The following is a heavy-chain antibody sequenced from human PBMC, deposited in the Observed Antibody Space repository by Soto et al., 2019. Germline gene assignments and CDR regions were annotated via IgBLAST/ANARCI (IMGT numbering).Heavy chain of an antibody. CDR3: ARPQYSSGWYGY. CDR1: GYTFTSYA. CDR2: INAGNGNT. Sequence: ASVKVSCKASGYTFTSYAMHWVRQAPGQRLEWMGWINAGNGNTKYSQKFQGRVTITRDTSASTAYMELSSLRSEDTAVYYCARPQYSSGWYGYWGQGTLVTVSS. D-gene: IGHD6-19*01. V-gene: IGHV1-3*01. J-gene: IGHJ4*02.